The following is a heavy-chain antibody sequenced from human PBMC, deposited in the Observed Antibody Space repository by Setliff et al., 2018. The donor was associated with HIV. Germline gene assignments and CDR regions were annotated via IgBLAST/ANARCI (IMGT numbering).Heavy chain of an antibody. D-gene: IGHD4-17*01. J-gene: IGHJ4*02. CDR1: GFTFRNYW. CDR3: ARLSPPDDYGDLGGVDY. CDR2: IKQDGSER. Sequence: PGGSLRLSCTVSGFTFRNYWMSWVRQTPEKGLEWVANIKQDGSERYYLGSVKGRFTIFRDNTKNSLYLQMTDLRAEDTAIYYCARLSPPDDYGDLGGVDYWGQGTLVTVSS. V-gene: IGHV3-7*03.